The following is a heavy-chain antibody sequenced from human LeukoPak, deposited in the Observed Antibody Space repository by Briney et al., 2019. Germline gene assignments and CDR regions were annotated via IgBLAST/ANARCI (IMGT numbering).Heavy chain of an antibody. CDR2: ISSSSSYI. D-gene: IGHD2-2*01. Sequence: GGSLRLSCAASGFTVSSNYMSWVRQAPGKGLEWVSSISSSSSYIYYADSVKGRFTISRDNAKNSLYLQMNSLRAEDAAVYYCARINCSSTSCYWAYYYYYYMDVWGKGTTVTVSS. J-gene: IGHJ6*03. CDR3: ARINCSSTSCYWAYYYYYYMDV. CDR1: GFTVSSNY. V-gene: IGHV3-21*01.